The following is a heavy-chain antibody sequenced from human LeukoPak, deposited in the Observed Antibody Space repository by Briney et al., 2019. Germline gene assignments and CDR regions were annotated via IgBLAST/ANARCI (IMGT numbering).Heavy chain of an antibody. V-gene: IGHV3-23*01. CDR2: ISSGGSST. J-gene: IGHJ3*02. CDR3: AREAGNYAFDI. CDR1: GFTFAARA. Sequence: GGSLRLSCVALGFTFAARALTWARQAPGKGLEWVSSISSGGSSTYYADSVKGRFTISRDNSKNTLYLQMNSLRAEDTAVYYCAREAGNYAFDIWGQGTMVTVSS.